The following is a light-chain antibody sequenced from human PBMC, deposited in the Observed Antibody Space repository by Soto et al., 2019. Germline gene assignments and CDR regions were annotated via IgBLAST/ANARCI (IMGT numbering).Light chain of an antibody. V-gene: IGKV3-15*01. CDR3: QQYNNWPPT. J-gene: IGKJ1*01. CDR2: GAS. Sequence: EILMTHSPYTLSVSPGEIATLSCKTSQSVASNLAWYQQKTGHGPRLLIFGASTRATGIPPRFSGSGSGTEFALTISSLQSEDFAVYYCQQYNNWPPTFGHGTKVDIK. CDR1: QSVASN.